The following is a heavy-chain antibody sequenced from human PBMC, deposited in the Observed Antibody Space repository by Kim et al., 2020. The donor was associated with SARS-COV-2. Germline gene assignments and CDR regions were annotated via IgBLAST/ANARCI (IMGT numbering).Heavy chain of an antibody. CDR2: IYTSGST. V-gene: IGHV4-4*07. Sequence: SETLSLTCTVSGGSISSYYWSWIRQPAGKGLEWIGRIYTSGSTNYNPSLKSRVTMSVDTSKNQFSLKLSSVTAADTAVYYCARESVCSSTSCKEGFDPWGQGTLVTVSS. CDR3: ARESVCSSTSCKEGFDP. CDR1: GGSISSYY. D-gene: IGHD2-2*01. J-gene: IGHJ5*02.